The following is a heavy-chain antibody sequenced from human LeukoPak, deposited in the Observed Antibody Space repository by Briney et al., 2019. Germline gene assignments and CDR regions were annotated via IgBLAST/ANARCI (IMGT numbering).Heavy chain of an antibody. Sequence: PGGSLRLSCAASGITFSFYAMSWVRQAPGKGLEWVSGISGSGGSTNYADSVEGRFTISRDNSKNTLYLQMNSLRAEDTAVYYCAKDLRAMIVVVFDYWGQGTLVTVSS. CDR1: GITFSFYA. CDR2: ISGSGGST. CDR3: AKDLRAMIVVVFDY. D-gene: IGHD3-22*01. J-gene: IGHJ4*02. V-gene: IGHV3-23*01.